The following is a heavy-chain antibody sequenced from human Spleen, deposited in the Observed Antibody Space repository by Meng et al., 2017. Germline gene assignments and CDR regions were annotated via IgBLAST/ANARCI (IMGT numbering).Heavy chain of an antibody. CDR2: LSGGGFTT. J-gene: IGHJ4*02. Sequence: GESLKISCAASGFSFSSYAMSWVRHAPGKGLVWVSALSGGGFTTYYADSVKGRFAISRHNSKNRLYLQVNSLRAEDTALYYCAKYSYGLGDYFDHWGQGALVTVSS. D-gene: IGHD3-10*01. CDR1: GFSFSSYA. CDR3: AKYSYGLGDYFDH. V-gene: IGHV3-23*01.